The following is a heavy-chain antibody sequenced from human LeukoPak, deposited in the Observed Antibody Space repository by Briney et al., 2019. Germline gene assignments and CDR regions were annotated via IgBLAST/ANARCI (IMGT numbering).Heavy chain of an antibody. Sequence: GRSLRLSCAASGFTFSSYAMHWVRQAPGKGLEWVAVISYDGSNKYYADSVKGRFTISRDNSKNTLYLQMNSLRAEDTAVYYCAKGSYYDFWSGYSYWGQGTLVTVSS. CDR1: GFTFSSYA. V-gene: IGHV3-30-3*01. CDR3: AKGSYYDFWSGYSY. CDR2: ISYDGSNK. J-gene: IGHJ4*02. D-gene: IGHD3-3*01.